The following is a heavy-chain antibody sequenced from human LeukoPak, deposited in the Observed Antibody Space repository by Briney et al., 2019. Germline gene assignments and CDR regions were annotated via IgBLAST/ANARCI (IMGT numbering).Heavy chain of an antibody. D-gene: IGHD4-23*01. J-gene: IGHJ6*03. CDR3: ARLYYGGITYYYYYMDV. CDR2: IYHSGST. V-gene: IGHV4-38-2*01. Sequence: PSETLSLTCAVSGYSISSGYYWGWIRQPPGKGLEWIGSIYHSGSTYYNPSLKIRVTISVDTSKNQFSLKLSPVTAADTAVYYCARLYYGGITYYYYYMDVWGKGTTVTVSS. CDR1: GYSISSGYY.